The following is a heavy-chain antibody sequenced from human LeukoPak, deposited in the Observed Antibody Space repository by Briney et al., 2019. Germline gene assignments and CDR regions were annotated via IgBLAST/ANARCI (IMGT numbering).Heavy chain of an antibody. CDR1: GFTFSSRDW. D-gene: IGHD2-15*01. CDR3: ARDSVRSRGGAFDI. Sequence: PGGSLGLSCVASGFTFSSRDWMTWVRQAPGKGLEWVANIKQDGSEKYYVDSVRGQFTISRDNAKNSLYLQMNSLRAEDTAVYYCARDSVRSRGGAFDIWGQGTMVTVSS. J-gene: IGHJ3*02. CDR2: IKQDGSEK. V-gene: IGHV3-7*01.